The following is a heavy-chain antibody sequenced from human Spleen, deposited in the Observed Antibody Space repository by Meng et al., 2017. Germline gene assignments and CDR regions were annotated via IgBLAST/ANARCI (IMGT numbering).Heavy chain of an antibody. J-gene: IGHJ5*02. V-gene: IGHV4-31*03. CDR3: ARDGSGYGRFDP. D-gene: IGHD3-22*01. CDR2: IYYSEST. Sequence: QVQLQESGPRLVKPSQTLSFTCTVSGGSISSGGYYWSWIRQHPGKGLEWIGYIYYSESTYYTPSLQSRVTISVDTSKNQFSLRLSSVTAADTAVYYCARDGSGYGRFDPWGQGTLVTVSS. CDR1: GGSISSGGYY.